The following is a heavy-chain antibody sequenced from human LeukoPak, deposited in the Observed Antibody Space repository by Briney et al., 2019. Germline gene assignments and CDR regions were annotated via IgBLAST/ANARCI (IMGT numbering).Heavy chain of an antibody. CDR1: GFTFSSYA. CDR2: ISGSGGST. D-gene: IGHD6-19*01. Sequence: GGSLILSCAASGFTFSSYAMSWVRPAPGKGLEWVSAISGSGGSTYYADSVKGRFTISRDNSKNTLYLQMNSLRAEDTAVYYCAKEATSGWYTEENNWFDHWGQGTLVTVSS. J-gene: IGHJ5*02. V-gene: IGHV3-23*01. CDR3: AKEATSGWYTEENNWFDH.